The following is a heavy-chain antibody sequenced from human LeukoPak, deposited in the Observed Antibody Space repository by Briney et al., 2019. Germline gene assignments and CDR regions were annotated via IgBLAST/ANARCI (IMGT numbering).Heavy chain of an antibody. Sequence: GGSLRLTCAASGFIFNKHAMSWVRQAPGKGLEWVSGLSGSGGSTDYADSVKGRFTVSRDNSKNTLFLQMNSLRAEDTAIYYCAKERDYGPADYWGQGTLVTVSS. CDR3: AKERDYGPADY. V-gene: IGHV3-23*01. D-gene: IGHD4/OR15-4a*01. CDR2: LSGSGGST. CDR1: GFIFNKHA. J-gene: IGHJ4*02.